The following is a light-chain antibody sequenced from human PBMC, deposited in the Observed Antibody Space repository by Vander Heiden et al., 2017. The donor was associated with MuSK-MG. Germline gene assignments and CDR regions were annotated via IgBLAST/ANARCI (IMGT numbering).Light chain of an antibody. J-gene: IGKJ1*01. V-gene: IGKV3-20*01. CDR3: HQYGTSPQT. Sequence: EIVLTQSPGTLSLSPGERATLSCRASQSVSSSSLAWYRQKPGQAPRLLISGASSRATGIPDRFSGSGSGTDFTLTISRLEPEDFAVYYCHQYGTSPQTFGQGTKVEV. CDR1: QSVSSSS. CDR2: GAS.